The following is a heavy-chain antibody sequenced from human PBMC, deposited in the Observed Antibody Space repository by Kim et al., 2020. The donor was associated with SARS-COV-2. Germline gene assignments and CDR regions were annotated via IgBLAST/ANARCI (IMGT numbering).Heavy chain of an antibody. CDR1: GYTFTSYG. V-gene: IGHV1-18*01. Sequence: APVKVSCKASGYTFTSYGISWVRQAPGQGLEWMGWISAYNGNTNYAQKLQGRVTMTTDTSTSTAYMELRSLRSDDTAVYYCASTQSAHYDYVWGSYRYAWFDPWGQGTLVTVSS. CDR3: ASTQSAHYDYVWGSYRYAWFDP. J-gene: IGHJ5*02. CDR2: ISAYNGNT. D-gene: IGHD3-16*02.